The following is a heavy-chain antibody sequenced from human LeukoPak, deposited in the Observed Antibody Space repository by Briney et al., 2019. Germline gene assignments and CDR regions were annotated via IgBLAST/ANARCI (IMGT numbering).Heavy chain of an antibody. V-gene: IGHV3-30-3*01. CDR1: GFTFSSYA. D-gene: IGHD2-2*01. CDR2: ISYDGSNK. J-gene: IGHJ4*02. CDR3: AKGYCSGTSCYSGLD. Sequence: GGSLRLSCAASGFTFSSYAMHWVRQAPGKGLEWVAVISYDGSNKYYADSVKGRFTISRDNSKNTLSLQMNSLRPEDTAVYYCAKGYCSGTSCYSGLDWGQGTLVTVSS.